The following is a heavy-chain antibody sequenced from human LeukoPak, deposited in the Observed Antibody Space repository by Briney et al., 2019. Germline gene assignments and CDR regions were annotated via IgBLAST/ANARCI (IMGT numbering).Heavy chain of an antibody. Sequence: SETLSLTCTVSGGSISSYYWSWLRQPAGKGLEWIGRIYTSGSTNYSPSLKSRVTISVDTSKNQFSLKLSSVTAADTAVCFCARAPIAAAMDAFDIWGQGTMVTVCS. CDR3: ARAPIAAAMDAFDI. J-gene: IGHJ3*02. CDR2: IYTSGST. V-gene: IGHV4-4*07. D-gene: IGHD6-13*01. CDR1: GGSISSYY.